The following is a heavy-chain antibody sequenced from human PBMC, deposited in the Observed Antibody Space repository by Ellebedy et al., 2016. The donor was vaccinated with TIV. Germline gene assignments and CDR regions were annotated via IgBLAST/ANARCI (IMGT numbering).Heavy chain of an antibody. D-gene: IGHD2-2*01. CDR3: ARTGRRLLEPAAKGGHYYYGMDV. V-gene: IGHV1-8*02. Sequence: ASVKVSCKASGYTFTSYDINWVRQATGQGLEWMGWMNPNSGNTGYAQKFQGRVTMTTDTSTSTAYMELRSLSSDDTAVYYCARTGRRLLEPAAKGGHYYYGMDVWGQGTTVTVSS. J-gene: IGHJ6*02. CDR1: GYTFTSYD. CDR2: MNPNSGNT.